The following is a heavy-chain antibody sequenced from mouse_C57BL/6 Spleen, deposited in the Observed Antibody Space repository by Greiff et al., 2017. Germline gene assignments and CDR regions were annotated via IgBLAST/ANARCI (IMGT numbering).Heavy chain of an antibody. V-gene: IGHV1-53*01. Sequence: VQLQQSGTELVKPGASVKLSCKASGYTFTSYWMHWVKQRPGQGLEWIGNINPSNGGTNYNEKFKSKATLTVDKSSSTAYMQLSSLTSEDSAVYYCARGSYGSSLPWFAYWGQGTLVTVSA. D-gene: IGHD1-1*01. CDR3: ARGSYGSSLPWFAY. CDR1: GYTFTSYW. CDR2: INPSNGGT. J-gene: IGHJ3*01.